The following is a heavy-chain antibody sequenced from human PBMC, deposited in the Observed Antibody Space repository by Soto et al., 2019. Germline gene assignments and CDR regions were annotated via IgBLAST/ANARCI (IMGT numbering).Heavy chain of an antibody. J-gene: IGHJ6*02. D-gene: IGHD1-7*01. CDR2: IIPIFGTT. Sequence: QVQLMQSGAEVKKPGSSVKVSCKTSGGTFSSYALSWVRQAPGQGLEWMGGIIPIFGTTTYAETFQGRVTITADESTNTAYMELSSLRSEDTAVYYCARPPGITHHYDYGMDVWGQGTTVTVSS. CDR3: ARPPGITHHYDYGMDV. CDR1: GGTFSSYA. V-gene: IGHV1-69*01.